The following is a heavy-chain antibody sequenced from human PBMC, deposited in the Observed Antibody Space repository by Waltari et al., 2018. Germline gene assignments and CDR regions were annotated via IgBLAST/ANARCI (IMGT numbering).Heavy chain of an antibody. CDR3: ARTSRSSWNGIPY. D-gene: IGHD6-13*01. V-gene: IGHV4-39*01. Sequence: QLQLQESGPGLVKPSETLSLTCTVSGGSISSSSYYWGWIRQPPGKGLEWIGSIYYSGSTYYNPSTKSRVTISVDTSKNQFSLKLSSVTAADTAVYYCARTSRSSWNGIPYWGQGTLVTVSS. CDR2: IYYSGST. J-gene: IGHJ4*02. CDR1: GGSISSSSYY.